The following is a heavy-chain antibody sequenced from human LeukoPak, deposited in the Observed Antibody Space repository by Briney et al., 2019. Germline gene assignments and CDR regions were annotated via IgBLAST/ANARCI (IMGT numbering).Heavy chain of an antibody. D-gene: IGHD6-6*01. V-gene: IGHV3-7*03. Sequence: QAGGSLRLSCAASGFTFTRHWMSWVRQALGKGLEWVANIKQDANEKNYVDSVKGRFTISRDNAKNSLYLQMNSLRAEDTAVYYCARDISPQLVVDNWGQGTLVTVSS. J-gene: IGHJ4*02. CDR1: GFTFTRHW. CDR3: ARDISPQLVVDN. CDR2: IKQDANEK.